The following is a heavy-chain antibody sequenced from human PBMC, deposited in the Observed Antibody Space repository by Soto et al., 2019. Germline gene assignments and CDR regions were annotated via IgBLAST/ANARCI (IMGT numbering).Heavy chain of an antibody. CDR2: ISRYGDFT. Sequence: EVQLLESGGDLIQPGGSLRLSCAASGFTFNIYAMTWVRQAPGKGLEWVSAISRYGDFTYYADSVEGRFNISGDNSKYTLYLHMNSLRAEDTDVYYCAKDRYLDHDSRGYLFDNWGQGTLVTVSS. V-gene: IGHV3-23*01. J-gene: IGHJ4*02. D-gene: IGHD3-22*01. CDR3: AKDRYLDHDSRGYLFDN. CDR1: GFTFNIYA.